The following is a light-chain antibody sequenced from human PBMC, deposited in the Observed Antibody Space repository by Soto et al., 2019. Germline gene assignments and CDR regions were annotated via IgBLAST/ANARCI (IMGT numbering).Light chain of an antibody. CDR1: SSDVGGYNY. J-gene: IGLJ1*01. CDR2: DVS. V-gene: IGLV2-14*01. Sequence: QSALTQPASVSGSPGQSITLSCTGTSSDVGGYNYVSWYQQHPGKAHKLMIYDVSNRPSGVSNRFSGSKSGNTASQTISGLQAEDDADYYCLSYTSSSTPDVFGTGTKLTVL. CDR3: LSYTSSSTPDV.